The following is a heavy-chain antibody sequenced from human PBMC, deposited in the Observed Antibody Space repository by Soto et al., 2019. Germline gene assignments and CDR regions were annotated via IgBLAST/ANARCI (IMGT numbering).Heavy chain of an antibody. J-gene: IGHJ3*02. Sequence: QVQLVESGGGVVQPGRSLRLSCAASGFTFSSYGMHWVRQAPGTGLEWVAVIWYDGSNKYYADSVKGRFTISRDNSKNTLYLQMNSLRAEDTAVYYCARDPRAGGSGSSNDDFDIWGQGTMVTVSS. CDR1: GFTFSSYG. CDR3: ARDPRAGGSGSSNDDFDI. V-gene: IGHV3-33*01. D-gene: IGHD1-26*01. CDR2: IWYDGSNK.